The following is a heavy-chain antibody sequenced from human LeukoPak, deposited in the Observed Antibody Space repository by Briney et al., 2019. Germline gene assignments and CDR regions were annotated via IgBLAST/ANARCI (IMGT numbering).Heavy chain of an antibody. Sequence: PSETLSLTCTVSGGSISSSSYYWGWIRQPPGKGLEWIGSIYHSGSTYYNPSLKSRVTISVDTSKNQFSLKLSSVTAADTAVYYCARDMVRGRGWFDPWGQGTLVTVSS. J-gene: IGHJ5*02. CDR3: ARDMVRGRGWFDP. V-gene: IGHV4-39*07. CDR2: IYHSGST. D-gene: IGHD3-10*01. CDR1: GGSISSSSYY.